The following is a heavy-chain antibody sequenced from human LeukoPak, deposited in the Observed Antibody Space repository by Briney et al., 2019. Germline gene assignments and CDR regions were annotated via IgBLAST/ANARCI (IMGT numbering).Heavy chain of an antibody. CDR2: IYHGGSAT. D-gene: IGHD2-21*01. J-gene: IGHJ6*03. Sequence: GEHLKTSCKSSAYSFTSYWIDWVRQIPGKGLEWMGIIYHGGSATKYSPSYQGQVTISDDTYISTAYLQWSSLKAADAAMYYCARGIAAPDMDVWGKGTTVTVSS. V-gene: IGHV5-51*01. CDR3: ARGIAAPDMDV. CDR1: AYSFTSYW.